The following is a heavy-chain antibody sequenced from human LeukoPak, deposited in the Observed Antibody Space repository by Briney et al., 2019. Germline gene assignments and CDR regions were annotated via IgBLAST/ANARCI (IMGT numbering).Heavy chain of an antibody. D-gene: IGHD2-2*01. Sequence: GGSLRLSCAASGFAFSSAALTWVRQVPGKGLEWVSTITGRDDSTYYADSVKGRFTISRDNAKNTVYLQMNSLRAEDTALYYCARDRGSTEFDYWGQGTLVTVSS. CDR1: GFAFSSAA. CDR2: ITGRDDST. CDR3: ARDRGSTEFDY. V-gene: IGHV3-23*01. J-gene: IGHJ4*02.